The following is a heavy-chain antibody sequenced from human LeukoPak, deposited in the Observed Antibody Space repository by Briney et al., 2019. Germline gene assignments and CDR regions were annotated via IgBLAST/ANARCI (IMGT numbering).Heavy chain of an antibody. D-gene: IGHD3-22*01. CDR1: GYTFTSYA. J-gene: IGHJ5*02. Sequence: ASVKVSCKASGYTFTSYAMNWVRQAPGQGLEWMGWINTNTGNPTYAQGFTGRFVFSLDTSVSTAYLQISSLKAEDTAVYYCARGYYYDSSGYYKTNYNWFDPWGQGTLVTVSS. CDR3: ARGYYYDSSGYYKTNYNWFDP. CDR2: INTNTGNP. V-gene: IGHV7-4-1*02.